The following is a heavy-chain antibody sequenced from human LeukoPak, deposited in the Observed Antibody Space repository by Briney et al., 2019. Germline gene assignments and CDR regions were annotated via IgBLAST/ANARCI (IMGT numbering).Heavy chain of an antibody. CDR2: ISSSGTTI. V-gene: IGHV3-11*01. CDR1: GFIFSDYY. Sequence: PGGSLRLSCAASGFIFSDYYMSWIRQAPGGGLEWVSYISSSGTTIYYADSVRGRFAISRDDASNSLYLQMNSLRAEDTAVYYCARPRYCSSTTCYTGDHSGWYALFDYWGQGALVTVSS. CDR3: ARPRYCSSTTCYTGDHSGWYALFDY. D-gene: IGHD2-2*02. J-gene: IGHJ4*02.